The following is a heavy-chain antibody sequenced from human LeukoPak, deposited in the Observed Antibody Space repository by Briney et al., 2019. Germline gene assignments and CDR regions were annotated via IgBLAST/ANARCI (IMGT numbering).Heavy chain of an antibody. V-gene: IGHV4-59*12. J-gene: IGHJ4*02. Sequence: SETLSLTCTVSGAYFTNYYWSFIRQPPGKGLEWIGFSSYNGNTNYNPSLKSRVTISLDMSKNQFSLKLSSVTAADTAVYYCARSGSGYLRYYFDYWGQGTLVTVSS. D-gene: IGHD5-12*01. CDR3: ARSGSGYLRYYFDY. CDR1: GAYFTNYY. CDR2: SSYNGNT.